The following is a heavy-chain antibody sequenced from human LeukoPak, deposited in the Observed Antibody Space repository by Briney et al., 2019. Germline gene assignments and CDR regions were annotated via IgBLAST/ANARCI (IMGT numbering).Heavy chain of an antibody. CDR1: GFTFSSYG. V-gene: IGHV3-30*19. CDR3: SREGGYVYMDV. Sequence: GGSLRLSCAASGFTFSSYGMHWVRQAPGKGLEWVAVISYDGSNKYYADSVKGRFTFSRDNSKNTLYLQMNSLRAEDTAVYYCSREGGYVYMDVWGKGTTVTVSS. CDR2: ISYDGSNK. J-gene: IGHJ6*03. D-gene: IGHD6-13*01.